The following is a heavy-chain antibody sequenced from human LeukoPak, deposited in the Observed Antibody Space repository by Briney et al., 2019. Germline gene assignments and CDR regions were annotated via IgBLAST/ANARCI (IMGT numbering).Heavy chain of an antibody. Sequence: PGGSLRLSCAASAFTFSTYSMHWVRQAPGKGLEWVSYISSSGSTIYYADSVKGRFTISRDNAKNSLYLQMNSLRAEDTAVYYCAELGITMIGGVWGKGTTVTISS. CDR3: AELGITMIGGV. V-gene: IGHV3-48*03. D-gene: IGHD3-10*02. CDR2: ISSSGSTI. J-gene: IGHJ6*04. CDR1: AFTFSTYS.